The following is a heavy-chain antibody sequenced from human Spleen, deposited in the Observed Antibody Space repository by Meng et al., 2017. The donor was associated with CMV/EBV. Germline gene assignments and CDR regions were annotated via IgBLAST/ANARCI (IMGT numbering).Heavy chain of an antibody. J-gene: IGHJ5*02. CDR2: IHPHRGDT. CDR3: ARELDDLGGFCSDISSCNWFDP. V-gene: IGHV1-2*02. Sequence: ASVKVSCKASGYTFTAHYFHWVRQAPGQGLEWMGWIHPHRGDTNYAQQFQGRVTLTRDTSINTGYMELTRLTSDDTAVYYCARELDDLGGFCSDISSCNWFDPWGQGTLVTVSS. CDR1: GYTFTAHY. D-gene: IGHD2-15*01.